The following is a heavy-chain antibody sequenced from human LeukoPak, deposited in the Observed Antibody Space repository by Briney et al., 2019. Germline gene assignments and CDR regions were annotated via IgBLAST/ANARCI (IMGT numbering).Heavy chain of an antibody. CDR2: ISGSGGST. D-gene: IGHD3-9*01. CDR1: GFTFSSYA. J-gene: IGHJ4*02. CDR3: AKGGRGYDILTGYYESYYFDY. Sequence: GGSLRLSCAASGFTFSSYAMSWVRQAPGKGLEWVSAISGSGGSTYYADSVKGGFTISRENTKNTLYLKMNRLRAEDTAVYYCAKGGRGYDILTGYYESYYFDYWGQGTLVTVSS. V-gene: IGHV3-23*01.